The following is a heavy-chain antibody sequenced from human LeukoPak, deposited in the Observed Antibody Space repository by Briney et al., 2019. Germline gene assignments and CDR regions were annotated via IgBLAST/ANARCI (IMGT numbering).Heavy chain of an antibody. CDR3: ATPRITTADSQLDH. J-gene: IGHJ4*02. CDR1: GYTFSDYY. Sequence: ASVKVSCKASGYTFSDYYIHWVRQAPGQGLEWVGWLNPNTGGANYAQKFQGRVTVTRDTSISTAYMDLRRLRSDDTAIYYCATPRITTADSQLDHWGQGTLATVSS. D-gene: IGHD6-13*01. CDR2: LNPNTGGA. V-gene: IGHV1-2*02.